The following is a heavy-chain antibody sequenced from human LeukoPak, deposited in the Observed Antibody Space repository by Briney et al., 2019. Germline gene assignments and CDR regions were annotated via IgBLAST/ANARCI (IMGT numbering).Heavy chain of an antibody. CDR1: GFGLSVLS. J-gene: IGHJ4*02. CDR2: IRPETGEP. Sequence: RASVKVSCKISGFGLSVLSIHWMRPAPGKGLEWVGGIRPETGEPIFAQKFRGRVTITEDTFTDTGYLELRGLTSEDTAVYYCARTNYYGSGSYNYWGQGTLVTVSS. CDR3: ARTNYYGSGSYNY. D-gene: IGHD3-10*01. V-gene: IGHV1-24*01.